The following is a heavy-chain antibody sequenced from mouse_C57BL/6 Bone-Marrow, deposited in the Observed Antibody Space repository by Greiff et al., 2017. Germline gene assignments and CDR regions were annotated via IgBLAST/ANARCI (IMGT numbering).Heavy chain of an antibody. Sequence: QVQLQQPGAELVKPGASVKVSCKASGYTFTSYWMHWVKQRPGQGLEWIGRIHPSDSDTNYNQKFKGKATLTVDKSSSTAYMQLSSLTSEDSAVYYCAISTVVAMDYYYAMDYWGQGTSVTVSS. CDR2: IHPSDSDT. CDR3: AISTVVAMDYYYAMDY. V-gene: IGHV1-74*01. J-gene: IGHJ4*01. CDR1: GYTFTSYW. D-gene: IGHD1-1*01.